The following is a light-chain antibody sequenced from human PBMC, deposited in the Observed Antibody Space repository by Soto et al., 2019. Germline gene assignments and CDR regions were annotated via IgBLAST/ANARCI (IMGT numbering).Light chain of an antibody. V-gene: IGLV6-57*04. Sequence: NFMLTQPHSVSESPGKTVTISCTRSSGSIANNYVQWYQRRPGSAPTTVMYEGNQRPSGVPDRFSGSIDSSSNSASPTISGLKTEDEADYYCQSYNSFNVVFGGGTKLTVL. CDR2: EGN. CDR1: SGSIANNY. CDR3: QSYNSFNVV. J-gene: IGLJ2*01.